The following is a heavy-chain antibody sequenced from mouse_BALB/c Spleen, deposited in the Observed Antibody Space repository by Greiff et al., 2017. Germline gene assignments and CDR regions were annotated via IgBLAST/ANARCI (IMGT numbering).Heavy chain of an antibody. CDR3: ARGSRDYDAMDY. CDR2: ISDGGSYT. Sequence: EVKLVESGGGLVKPGGSLKLSCAASGFTFSDYYMYWVRQTPEKRLEWVATISDGGSYTYYPDSVKGRFTISRDNAKNNLYLQMSSLKSEDTAMYYCARGSRDYDAMDYWGQGTSVTVSS. J-gene: IGHJ4*01. CDR1: GFTFSDYY. V-gene: IGHV5-4*02.